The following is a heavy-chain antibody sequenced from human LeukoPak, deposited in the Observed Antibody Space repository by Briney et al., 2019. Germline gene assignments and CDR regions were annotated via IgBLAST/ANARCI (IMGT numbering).Heavy chain of an antibody. J-gene: IGHJ5*01. CDR1: GGTFSSYA. CDR3: ARDHSDSWLDS. V-gene: IGHV1-8*02. D-gene: IGHD6-13*01. Sequence: ASVKVSCKASGGTFSSYAISWVRQATGQGLEWMAWMKPNSGDSGLAQKFQGRVTMAWNTSMSTAYMELSSLRSEDTAVYYCARDHSDSWLDSWGQGTLVTVSS. CDR2: MKPNSGDS.